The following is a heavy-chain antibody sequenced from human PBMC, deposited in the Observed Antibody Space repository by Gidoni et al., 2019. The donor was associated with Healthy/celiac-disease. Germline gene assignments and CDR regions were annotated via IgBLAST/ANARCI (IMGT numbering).Heavy chain of an antibody. J-gene: IGHJ6*02. D-gene: IGHD6-19*01. CDR3: ARASIAVAGTEFAYYYGMDV. CDR2: IIPIFGTA. Sequence: QVQLVQSGAEVKKPGSSVKVSCKASGGTFSSYAISWVRQAPGQGLEWMGGIIPIFGTANYAQKFQGRVTITADESTSTAYMELSSLRSEDTAVYYCARASIAVAGTEFAYYYGMDVWGQGTTVTVSS. V-gene: IGHV1-69*01. CDR1: GGTFSSYA.